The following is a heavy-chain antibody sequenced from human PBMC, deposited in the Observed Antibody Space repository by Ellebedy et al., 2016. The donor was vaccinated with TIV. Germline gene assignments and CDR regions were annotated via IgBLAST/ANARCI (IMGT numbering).Heavy chain of an antibody. CDR2: IYYSGST. J-gene: IGHJ5*02. CDR1: GGSVSSGSYY. Sequence: SETLSLTXAVSGGSVSSGSYYWSWIRQPPGKGLEWIGYIYYSGSTNYNPSLKSRVTISVDTSKNQFSLKLSSVTAADTAVYYCARGPSSPDGFGVVIITWFDPWGQGTLVTVSS. CDR3: ARGPSSPDGFGVVIITWFDP. V-gene: IGHV4-61*01. D-gene: IGHD3-3*01.